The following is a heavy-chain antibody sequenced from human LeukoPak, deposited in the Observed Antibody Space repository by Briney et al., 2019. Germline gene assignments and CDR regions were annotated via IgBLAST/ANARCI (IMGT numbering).Heavy chain of an antibody. V-gene: IGHV3-23*01. D-gene: IGHD1-26*01. Sequence: GGSLRLSCAASGFSFSSYAMTWVRQAPGKGLEWVSAISSSGGSTYYADSVKGRFIISRDNSKNTLYLQMNSLRAEDTAVYYCAKDLSGSFDYWGQGTLVTVSS. J-gene: IGHJ4*02. CDR1: GFSFSSYA. CDR3: AKDLSGSFDY. CDR2: ISSSGGST.